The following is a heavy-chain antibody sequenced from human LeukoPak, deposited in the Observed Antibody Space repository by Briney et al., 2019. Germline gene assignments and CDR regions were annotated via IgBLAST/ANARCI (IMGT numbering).Heavy chain of an antibody. Sequence: ASVTVSFTGSGYTFTSYDINWVRQAPGQGLEWMGWMNPNSGNTGYAHKFQGRVTMTRNTSISTAYMELSSLRSEDTAVYYCARGFSYAPEWLFNHYYYYMDVWGKGTTVTVSS. CDR3: ARGFSYAPEWLFNHYYYYMDV. J-gene: IGHJ6*03. CDR1: GYTFTSYD. CDR2: MNPNSGNT. V-gene: IGHV1-8*01. D-gene: IGHD3-3*01.